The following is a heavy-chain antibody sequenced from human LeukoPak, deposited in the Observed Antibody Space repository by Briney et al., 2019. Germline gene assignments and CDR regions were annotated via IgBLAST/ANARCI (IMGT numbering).Heavy chain of an antibody. CDR3: ARDRVETYYYGSGRWAGFDY. CDR1: GGTFSSYA. Sequence: ASVKVSCKASGGTFSSYAISWVRQAPGQGLEWMGGIIPIFGTANYAQKFQGRVTITADESTSTAYMELSSLRSEDTAVYYCARDRVETYYYGSGRWAGFDYWGQGTLVTVSS. V-gene: IGHV1-69*13. D-gene: IGHD3-10*01. CDR2: IIPIFGTA. J-gene: IGHJ4*02.